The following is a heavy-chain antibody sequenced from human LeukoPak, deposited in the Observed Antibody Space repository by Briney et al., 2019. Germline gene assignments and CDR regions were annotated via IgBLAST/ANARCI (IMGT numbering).Heavy chain of an antibody. Sequence: PSETLSLTCAVYGGSFSGYYWSWIRQPPGKGLEWIGEINHSGSTNYNPSLKSRVTISVDTSKNQFSLKLSSVTAADTAVYYCARGRDGGNPGRRYFDLWGRGTLVTVSS. CDR1: GGSFSGYY. CDR2: INHSGST. J-gene: IGHJ2*01. D-gene: IGHD2-15*01. CDR3: ARGRDGGNPGRRYFDL. V-gene: IGHV4-34*01.